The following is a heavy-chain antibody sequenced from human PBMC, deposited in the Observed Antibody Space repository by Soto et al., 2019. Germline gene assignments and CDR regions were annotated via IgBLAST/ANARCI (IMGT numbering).Heavy chain of an antibody. D-gene: IGHD4-17*01. CDR3: ARDSPYGANSEGAFDI. Sequence: GGSLRLSCAASGFTFSSYGMHWVRQAPGKGLEWVAVIWYDGSNKYYADSVKGRFTISRDNSKNTLYLQMNSLRAEDTVVYYCARDSPYGANSEGAFDIWGQGTMVTGSS. CDR1: GFTFSSYG. J-gene: IGHJ3*02. V-gene: IGHV3-33*01. CDR2: IWYDGSNK.